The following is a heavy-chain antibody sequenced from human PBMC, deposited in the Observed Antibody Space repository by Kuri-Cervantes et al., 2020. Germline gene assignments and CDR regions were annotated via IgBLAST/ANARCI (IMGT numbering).Heavy chain of an antibody. D-gene: IGHD3-22*01. CDR2: IKEDGSER. J-gene: IGHJ4*02. Sequence: GESLKISCTASGFTFSDYWMSWVRQAPGKGLEWVANIKEDGSERKYMDSMEGRFTISRDNAKNSLYLQMSSLRAEDTALYYCARIYKYDNKNYYRWFDYWGQGTLVTVSS. V-gene: IGHV3-7*01. CDR3: ARIYKYDNKNYYRWFDY. CDR1: GFTFSDYW.